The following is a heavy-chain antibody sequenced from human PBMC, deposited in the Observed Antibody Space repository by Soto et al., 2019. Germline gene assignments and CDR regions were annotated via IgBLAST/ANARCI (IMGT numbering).Heavy chain of an antibody. Sequence: PGESLKISCTGFGYTFTTFWVTWVRQMPGKGLEWMGRIDPRDSYVNYSPSFQGHVTISVDKSISTAYLQWGSLKASDTAMYYCARLFCSTTTCDSWFDPWGQGTLVTFS. D-gene: IGHD2-2*01. CDR3: ARLFCSTTTCDSWFDP. V-gene: IGHV5-10-1*01. CDR2: IDPRDSYV. CDR1: GYTFTTFW. J-gene: IGHJ5*02.